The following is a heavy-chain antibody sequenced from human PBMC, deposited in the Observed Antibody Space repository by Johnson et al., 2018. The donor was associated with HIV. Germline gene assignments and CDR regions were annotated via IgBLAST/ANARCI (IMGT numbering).Heavy chain of an antibody. V-gene: IGHV3-30-3*01. CDR2: LSYDGSNK. Sequence: QVQLVESGGDVVQPGRSLRLSCTASGFTFSSYALHWVRQAPGKGLEWVAVLSYDGSNKFYADYVTGSFTISRDNSKNTLYLQMNSLRTEDTAMYYCARERGYFGNPAFDIWGQGTMVTVSS. CDR1: GFTFSSYA. J-gene: IGHJ3*02. CDR3: ARERGYFGNPAFDI. D-gene: IGHD4-23*01.